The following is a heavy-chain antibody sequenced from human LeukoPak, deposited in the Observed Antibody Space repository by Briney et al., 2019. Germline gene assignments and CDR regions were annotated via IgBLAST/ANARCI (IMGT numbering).Heavy chain of an antibody. V-gene: IGHV5-51*01. CDR1: GYSFTSYW. Sequence: GESLKISCKGSGYSFTSYWIGWVRQMPGKGLERMGITYPGDSDTRYSPSFQGQVTISADKSINTAYLQWSSLRASDTAMYYCARLRSLYRSLSGHFDYWGQGTLVTVSS. CDR2: TYPGDSDT. D-gene: IGHD6-6*01. J-gene: IGHJ4*02. CDR3: ARLRSLYRSLSGHFDY.